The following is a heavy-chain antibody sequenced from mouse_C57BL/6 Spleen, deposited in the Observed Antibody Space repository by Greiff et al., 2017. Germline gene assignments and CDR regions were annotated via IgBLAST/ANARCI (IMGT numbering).Heavy chain of an antibody. D-gene: IGHD2-4*01. CDR2: INPNNGGT. Sequence: EVQLVESGPELVKPGASVKMSCKASGYTFTDYNMHWVKQSHGKSLEWIGYINPNNGGTSYNQKFKGKATLTVNKSSSTAYMELRSLTSEDSAVYYCAKYDYDDAMDYWGQGTSVTVSS. J-gene: IGHJ4*01. CDR1: GYTFTDYN. CDR3: AKYDYDDAMDY. V-gene: IGHV1-22*01.